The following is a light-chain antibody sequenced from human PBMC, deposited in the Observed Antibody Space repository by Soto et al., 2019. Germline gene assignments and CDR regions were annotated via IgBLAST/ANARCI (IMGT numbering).Light chain of an antibody. Sequence: EIVMTQSPATLSVSPGERATLSCRASQSVNSNYLAWYQQKPGQAPRLLIYGISKRATDIPDRFSGSGSGTEFTLTISSLEPEDFAVYSCQQRSDWPITFGQGTRLEIK. J-gene: IGKJ5*01. V-gene: IGKV3-11*01. CDR3: QQRSDWPIT. CDR2: GIS. CDR1: QSVNSNY.